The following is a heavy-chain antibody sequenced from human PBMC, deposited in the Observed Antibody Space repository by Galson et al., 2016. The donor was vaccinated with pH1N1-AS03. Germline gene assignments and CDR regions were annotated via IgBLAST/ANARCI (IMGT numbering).Heavy chain of an antibody. CDR2: IYYSGRT. CDR3: ARARLILGNSYFFDY. V-gene: IGHV4-39*07. Sequence: SETLSLTCTVSGASISSDIYYWGWIRQPPGKGLEWIGSIYYSGRTYYKPSLKSRVTISVDTSKNQVSLSVSSVTAADTAVYYCARARLILGNSYFFDYWGQGSLVTVSS. J-gene: IGHJ4*02. D-gene: IGHD6-25*01. CDR1: GASISSDIYY.